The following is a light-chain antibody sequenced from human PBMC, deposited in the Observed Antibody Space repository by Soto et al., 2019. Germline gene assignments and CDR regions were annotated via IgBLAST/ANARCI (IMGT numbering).Light chain of an antibody. CDR2: AVT. Sequence: QSALTQPPSASGSPGQSVTISCTGTSSDVGGYNYVSWYQQHPGKAPNLMIFAVTKRPSGVPDRFSGSKSGNTASLTVSGLQAEDEADYYCSSYAGSNNVIFGGGTKLTVL. V-gene: IGLV2-8*01. J-gene: IGLJ2*01. CDR1: SSDVGGYNY. CDR3: SSYAGSNNVI.